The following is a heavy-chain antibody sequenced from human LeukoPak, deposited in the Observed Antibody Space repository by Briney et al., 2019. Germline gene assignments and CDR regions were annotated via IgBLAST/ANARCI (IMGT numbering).Heavy chain of an antibody. CDR1: NYSISSDYH. D-gene: IGHD3-10*01. J-gene: IGHJ4*02. Sequence: SETLSLTCTVSNYSISSDYHWGWIRQPPGEGLEWIGSIYHSGSSYYNPSLKSRVTMSVDTSKNQFSLKLSSVTAADTAVYYCAREKGYMVRGKLGYWGQGTLVTVSS. CDR3: AREKGYMVRGKLGY. CDR2: IYHSGSS. V-gene: IGHV4-38-2*02.